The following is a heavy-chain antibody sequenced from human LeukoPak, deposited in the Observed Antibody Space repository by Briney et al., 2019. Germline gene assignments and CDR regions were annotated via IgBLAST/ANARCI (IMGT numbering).Heavy chain of an antibody. J-gene: IGHJ3*02. CDR1: GGSICGDH. Sequence: KASETLSLTCTVSGGSICGDHWNRLRQPPGKGLEWIGNIYYSGNTNYNPSLKSRVTISVDTSKNQFSLKLSSVTAADTAVYYCAPRNDFDIWGQGTMVTVSS. CDR2: IYYSGNT. V-gene: IGHV4-59*08. CDR3: APRNDFDI.